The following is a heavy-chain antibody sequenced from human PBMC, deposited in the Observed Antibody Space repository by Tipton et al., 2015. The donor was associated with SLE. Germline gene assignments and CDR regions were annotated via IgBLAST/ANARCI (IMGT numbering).Heavy chain of an antibody. V-gene: IGHV4-59*11. Sequence: GLVKPSETLSLSCTVSGGSISSHYWNWIRQPPGKGLEWIGHIYYSGSTNYNPSLKSRVTISVDTSKNQFSLKLTSVTAADTAFYYCARVLKVHFYDSLEMAFDLWGQGTLVTVSS. CDR1: GGSISSHY. J-gene: IGHJ3*01. CDR3: ARVLKVHFYDSLEMAFDL. D-gene: IGHD3-22*01. CDR2: IYYSGST.